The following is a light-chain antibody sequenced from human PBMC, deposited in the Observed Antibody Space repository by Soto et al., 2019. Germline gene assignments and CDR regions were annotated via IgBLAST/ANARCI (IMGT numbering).Light chain of an antibody. V-gene: IGKV3-20*01. CDR2: GAS. CDR1: QSVSSS. J-gene: IGKJ5*01. CDR3: QQYGTSPIT. Sequence: EIVLTQSPGTLSLSPGERATLSCRASQSVSSSLAWYQQKTGQAPRLLISGASSRATGIPDRFSGSGSETDFTLTISRLEPEDFALYHCQQYGTSPITFGQGTRLEI.